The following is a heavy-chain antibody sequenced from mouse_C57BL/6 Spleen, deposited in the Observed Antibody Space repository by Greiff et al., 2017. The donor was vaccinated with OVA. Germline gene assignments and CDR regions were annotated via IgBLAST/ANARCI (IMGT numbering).Heavy chain of an antibody. J-gene: IGHJ3*01. D-gene: IGHD3-3*01. Sequence: VKLQQPGAELVKPGASVKLSCKASGYTFTSYWMHWVKQRPGQGLEWIGMIHPNSGSTNYNEKFKSKATLTVDKSSSTAYMQLSSLTSEDSAVYYCARRDAEIAYWGQGTLVTVSA. V-gene: IGHV1-64*01. CDR3: ARRDAEIAY. CDR2: IHPNSGST. CDR1: GYTFTSYW.